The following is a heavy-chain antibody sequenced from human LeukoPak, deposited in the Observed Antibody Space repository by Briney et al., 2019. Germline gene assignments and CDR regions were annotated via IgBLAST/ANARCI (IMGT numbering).Heavy chain of an antibody. J-gene: IGHJ6*02. D-gene: IGHD2-2*01. CDR3: ARYCSSTSCYGKPYGMDV. CDR2: INHSGST. Sequence: SVTLSLTCAVYGGSFSGYYWSWIRQPPGKGLEWIGEINHSGSTNYNPSLKSRVTISVDTSKNQFSLKLSSVTAADTAVYYCARYCSSTSCYGKPYGMDVWGQGTTVTVSS. CDR1: GGSFSGYY. V-gene: IGHV4-34*01.